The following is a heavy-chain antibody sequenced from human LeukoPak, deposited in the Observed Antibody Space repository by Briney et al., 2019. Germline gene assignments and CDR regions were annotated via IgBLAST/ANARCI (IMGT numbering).Heavy chain of an antibody. Sequence: PGGSLRLSCAASGFPFSSYGMHWVRQAPGKGLEWVAVISYDGSNKYYADSVKGRFTISRDNSKNTLYLQMNSLRAEDTAVYYCALSSSWYGGFFDYWGQGTLVTVSS. CDR3: ALSSSWYGGFFDY. V-gene: IGHV3-30*03. J-gene: IGHJ4*02. CDR1: GFPFSSYG. CDR2: ISYDGSNK. D-gene: IGHD6-13*01.